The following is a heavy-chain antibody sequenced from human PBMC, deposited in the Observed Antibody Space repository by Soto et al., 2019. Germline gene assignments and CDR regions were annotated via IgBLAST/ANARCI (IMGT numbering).Heavy chain of an antibody. CDR3: ARGYCSGGSCVGY. Sequence: GGSLRLSCAASGFTVSSNYMSWVRQAPGKGLEWVSVIYSGGSTYYADSVKGRFTISRDNSKNTLYLQMNSLRAEDTAVYYCARGYCSGGSCVGYWGQGTLVTVSS. V-gene: IGHV3-53*01. CDR2: IYSGGST. D-gene: IGHD2-15*01. J-gene: IGHJ4*02. CDR1: GFTVSSNY.